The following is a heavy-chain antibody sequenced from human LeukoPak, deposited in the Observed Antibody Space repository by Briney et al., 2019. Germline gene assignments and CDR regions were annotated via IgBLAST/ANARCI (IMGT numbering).Heavy chain of an antibody. CDR2: INHSGST. Sequence: SETLSLTCAVYGGSFSGYYWSWIRQPPGKGLEWIGEINHSGSTNYNPSLKSRVTISVDTSKNQFSLKLSSVTAADTAVYYCARDPNWNDVWYYFDYWGQGTLVTVSS. D-gene: IGHD1-20*01. V-gene: IGHV4-34*01. CDR3: ARDPNWNDVWYYFDY. CDR1: GGSFSGYY. J-gene: IGHJ4*02.